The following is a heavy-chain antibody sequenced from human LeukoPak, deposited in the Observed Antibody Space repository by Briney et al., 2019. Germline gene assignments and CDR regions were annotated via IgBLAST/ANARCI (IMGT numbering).Heavy chain of an antibody. CDR3: ARGTVAGILYYSMDV. CDR2: IIPILGIA. D-gene: IGHD6-19*01. CDR1: GGTFSSYA. J-gene: IGHJ6*02. V-gene: IGHV1-69*04. Sequence: GASVKVSCKASGGTFSSYAISWVRQAPGQGLEWMGRIIPILGIANYAQKFQGRVTITADKSTSTAYMELSSLRSEDTAVYYCARGTVAGILYYSMDVWGQGTTVTVSS.